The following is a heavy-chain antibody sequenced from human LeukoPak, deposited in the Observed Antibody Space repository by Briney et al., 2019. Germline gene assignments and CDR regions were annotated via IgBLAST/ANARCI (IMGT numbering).Heavy chain of an antibody. CDR3: ARGSVSSGWYPF. V-gene: IGHV1-69*05. CDR2: IIPIFGTA. CDR1: GGTFSSNA. D-gene: IGHD6-19*01. Sequence: SVKVSCKASGGTFSSNAISWVRQAPGQGLEWMGRIIPIFGTANYAQKFQGRVTITTDESTSTAYMELSSLRSEDTAVYYCARGSVSSGWYPFWGQGTLVTVSS. J-gene: IGHJ4*02.